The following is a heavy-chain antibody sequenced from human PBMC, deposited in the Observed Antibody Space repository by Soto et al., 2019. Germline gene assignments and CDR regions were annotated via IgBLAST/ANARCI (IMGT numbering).Heavy chain of an antibody. Sequence: PSETLSVTCTVSGGSISSGGYYWSWIRQHPGKGLEWIGYIYYSGSTYYNPSLKSRVTISVDTSKNQFSLKLSSVTAADTAVYYCARGVDYYDSSGYYGSYFDYWGQGTLVTVSS. D-gene: IGHD3-22*01. CDR1: GGSISSGGYY. CDR3: ARGVDYYDSSGYYGSYFDY. J-gene: IGHJ4*02. V-gene: IGHV4-31*03. CDR2: IYYSGST.